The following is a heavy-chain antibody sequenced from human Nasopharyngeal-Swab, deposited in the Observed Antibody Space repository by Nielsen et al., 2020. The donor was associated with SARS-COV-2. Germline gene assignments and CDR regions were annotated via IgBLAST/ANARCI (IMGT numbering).Heavy chain of an antibody. V-gene: IGHV3-33*01. D-gene: IGHD6-19*01. CDR2: IWYDGSNK. J-gene: IGHJ3*01. CDR3: ARTFNLRGIAEAGNVGDL. Sequence: GESLKISCAASGFDFNKYGMHWVRQAPGKGLEWVALIWYDGSNKNYGDSVKVRFTISRDDSKNTGYMQMNSLRAEDTAVYYCARTFNLRGIAEAGNVGDLWGQGTMVTVSS. CDR1: GFDFNKYG.